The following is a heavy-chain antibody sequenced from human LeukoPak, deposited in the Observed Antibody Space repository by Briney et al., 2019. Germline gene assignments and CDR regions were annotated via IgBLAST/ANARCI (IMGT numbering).Heavy chain of an antibody. J-gene: IGHJ5*01. V-gene: IGHV3-23*01. CDR3: ARAYSSSWYDF. Sequence: GGSLRLSCAASGFTFSSYAMSWVRQAPGKGPEWVSGISSSGSGGSTYYADSVKSRFTISRDNSKNTLYLQINSVRAEDTAVYYCARAYSSSWYDFWGQGTLVTVSS. D-gene: IGHD6-13*01. CDR2: ISSSGSGGST. CDR1: GFTFSSYA.